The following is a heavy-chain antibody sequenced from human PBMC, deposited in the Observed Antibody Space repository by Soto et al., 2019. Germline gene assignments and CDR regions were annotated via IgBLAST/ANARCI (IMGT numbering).Heavy chain of an antibody. D-gene: IGHD4-17*01. Sequence: KTSETLSLTCSVSGGSVSDKTYYWSWIRQPPGKRLGWIGYVYYSGTTNYNPSLKSRVTISVDLSKNQFSLRLSSVTTADTALYYCARTTAVPNTLRSRYFFDYWGQGTLVTVSS. CDR2: VYYSGTT. CDR3: ARTTAVPNTLRSRYFFDY. CDR1: GGSVSDKTYY. J-gene: IGHJ4*02. V-gene: IGHV4-61*01.